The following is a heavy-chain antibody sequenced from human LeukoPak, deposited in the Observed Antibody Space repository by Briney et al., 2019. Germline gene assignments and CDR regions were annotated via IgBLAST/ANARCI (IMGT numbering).Heavy chain of an antibody. V-gene: IGHV3-30*02. CDR3: AKEFYCSGGSCPFDY. CDR2: IRYDGSNK. CDR1: GFTFSSYG. D-gene: IGHD2-15*01. Sequence: PGGSLRLSCAASGFTFSSYGMHWVRQAPGKGLEWVAFIRYDGSNKYYADSVKGRFTISRDNSKNTLYLQMNSLRAEDTAVYYCAKEFYCSGGSCPFDYWGQGTLVTVSS. J-gene: IGHJ4*02.